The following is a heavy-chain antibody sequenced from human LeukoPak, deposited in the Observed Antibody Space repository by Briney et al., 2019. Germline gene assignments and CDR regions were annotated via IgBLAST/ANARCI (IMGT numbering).Heavy chain of an antibody. CDR1: GYTFTSYG. CDR2: ISAYNGNT. V-gene: IGHV1-18*01. CDR3: ASLHCSGGSCYPTLGY. D-gene: IGHD2-15*01. J-gene: IGHJ4*02. Sequence: GASVKVSCKASGYTFTSYGISWVRPAPGQGLEWMGWISAYNGNTNYAQKLQGRVTMTTDTSTSTAYMELRSLRSDDTAVYYCASLHCSGGSCYPTLGYWGQGTLVTVSS.